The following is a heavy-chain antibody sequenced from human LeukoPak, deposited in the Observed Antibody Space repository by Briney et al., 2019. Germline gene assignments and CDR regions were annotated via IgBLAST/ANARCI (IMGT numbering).Heavy chain of an antibody. CDR2: INHSGST. Sequence: SETLSLTCAVYGGSFSGYYWSWIRQPAGKGLEWIGEINHSGSTTYNPSLKSRVTISVDTSKNQFSLKLSSVTAADTAVYYCARGDLGSYYGSGRNPRNYYYYGMDVWGQGTTVTVSS. J-gene: IGHJ6*02. CDR1: GGSFSGYY. D-gene: IGHD3-10*01. CDR3: ARGDLGSYYGSGRNPRNYYYYGMDV. V-gene: IGHV4-34*01.